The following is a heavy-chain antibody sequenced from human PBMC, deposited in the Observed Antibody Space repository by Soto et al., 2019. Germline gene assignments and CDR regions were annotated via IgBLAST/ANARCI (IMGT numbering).Heavy chain of an antibody. CDR1: GFTFSNYG. CDR3: AKNFRPQPRDLFYMDV. CDR2: RSYDGGNE. Sequence: QLQLVESGGGVVQPGRSLRLSCAASGFTFSNYGMYWVRQPPGKGLEWVAARSYDGGNEYYADSVRGRFTISRDNFRNTLELQMNSLRDDDTALYYCAKNFRPQPRDLFYMDVWGKGTTVSVSS. V-gene: IGHV3-30*18. J-gene: IGHJ6*03. D-gene: IGHD3-3*01.